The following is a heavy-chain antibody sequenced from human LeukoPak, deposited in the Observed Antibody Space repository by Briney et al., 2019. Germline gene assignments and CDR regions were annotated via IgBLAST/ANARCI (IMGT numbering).Heavy chain of an antibody. CDR3: AKEYYYYMDV. CDR2: ISGSGGST. CDR1: GFTFSSYA. V-gene: IGHV3-23*01. J-gene: IGHJ6*03. Sequence: GGSLRLSCAASGFTFSSYAMSWVRQAPGKGLEWVSAISGSGGSTYYADSVKGRFTISRDKSKNTLYLQMTSLRVEDTAIYYCAKEYYYYMDVWGKGTTVTISS.